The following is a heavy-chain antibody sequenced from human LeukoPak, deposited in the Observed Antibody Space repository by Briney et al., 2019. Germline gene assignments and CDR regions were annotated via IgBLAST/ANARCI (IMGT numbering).Heavy chain of an antibody. V-gene: IGHV1-2*02. CDR3: ARDRSGSYTGSDY. CDR1: GYTFTGYY. J-gene: IGHJ4*02. CDR2: INPNSGGT. Sequence: ASVKVSCKASGYTFTGYYMHWARQAPGQGLEWMGWINPNSGGTNYAQKFQGRVTMTRDTSISTAYMELSRLRSDDTAVYYCARDRSGSYTGSDYWGQGALVTVSS. D-gene: IGHD1-26*01.